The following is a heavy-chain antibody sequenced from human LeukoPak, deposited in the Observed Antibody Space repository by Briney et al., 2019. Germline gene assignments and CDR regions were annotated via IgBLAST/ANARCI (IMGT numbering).Heavy chain of an antibody. CDR3: ARGRGSYGYYLDY. CDR2: IWYDGDNK. V-gene: IGHV3-33*01. J-gene: IGHJ4*02. D-gene: IGHD3-10*01. Sequence: PGGSLRLSCAASGFTFSSYGMHWVRQAPGKGLEWVAVIWYDGDNKYYRDSVKGRFTISRDNSKNTVYLQMNSLRAEDTAVYYCARGRGSYGYYLDYWGQGALVIVSS. CDR1: GFTFSSYG.